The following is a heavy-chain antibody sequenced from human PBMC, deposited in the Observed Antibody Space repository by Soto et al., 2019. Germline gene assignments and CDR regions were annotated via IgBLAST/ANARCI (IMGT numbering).Heavy chain of an antibody. D-gene: IGHD3-3*01. Sequence: EVQLAESGGGLVQPGGSLRLSCAASGFTFSDHYMDWVRQAPGKGLEWVGRARNKANSYITDYAASVKGRFTISRDDSKNSLYLQMNSLKTEDTAVYYWARGGYDFWSGYYSYWGQGTLVTVSS. J-gene: IGHJ4*02. CDR1: GFTFSDHY. CDR3: ARGGYDFWSGYYSY. CDR2: ARNKANSYIT. V-gene: IGHV3-72*01.